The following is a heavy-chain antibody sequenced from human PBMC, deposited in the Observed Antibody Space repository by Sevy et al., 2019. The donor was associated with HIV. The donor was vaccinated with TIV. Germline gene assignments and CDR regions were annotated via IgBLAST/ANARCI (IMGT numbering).Heavy chain of an antibody. CDR3: ARYKPQGVVIIPGSMWGGVDY. V-gene: IGHV1-18*01. CDR1: GYTFKTYG. Sequence: ASVKVSCKTFGYTFKTYGISWVRQAPGQGLEWMGWISAYSGDTNFAQKFQGRVTMTTDTSTSTAYMELSSLRSDDTAVYFCARYKPQGVVIIPGSMWGGVDYWGQGTVVTVSS. J-gene: IGHJ4*02. D-gene: IGHD2-2*01. CDR2: ISAYSGDT.